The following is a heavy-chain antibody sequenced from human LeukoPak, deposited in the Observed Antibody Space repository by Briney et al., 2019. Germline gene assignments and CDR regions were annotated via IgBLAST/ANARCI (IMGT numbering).Heavy chain of an antibody. J-gene: IGHJ6*03. CDR2: INHSGST. V-gene: IGHV4-34*01. CDR3: ARGPGIAVAGTDYYYYYYMDV. Sequence: SETLSLTCAVYGGSFSGYYWSWIRQPPGKGLEWIGEINHSGSTNYNPSLKSRVTISVDTPKNQFSLKLSSVTAADTAVYYCARGPGIAVAGTDYYYYYYMDVWGKGTTVTVSS. D-gene: IGHD6-19*01. CDR1: GGSFSGYY.